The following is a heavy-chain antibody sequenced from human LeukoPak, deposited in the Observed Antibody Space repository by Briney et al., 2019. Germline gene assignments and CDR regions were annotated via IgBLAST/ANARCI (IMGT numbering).Heavy chain of an antibody. CDR2: IKQDGSEK. V-gene: IGHV3-7*01. CDR3: ARDGKGYCSSTSCGGNFDY. CDR1: GFTFSSYW. Sequence: GGSLRLSCAASGFTFSSYWMSWVRQAPGKGLEWVANIKQDGSEKCYVDSVKGRFTISRDNAKNSLYLQMNSLRAEDTAVYYCARDGKGYCSSTSCGGNFDYWGQGTLVTVSS. D-gene: IGHD2-2*01. J-gene: IGHJ4*02.